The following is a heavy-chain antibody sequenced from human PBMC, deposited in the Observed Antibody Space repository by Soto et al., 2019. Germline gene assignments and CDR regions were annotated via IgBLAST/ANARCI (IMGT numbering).Heavy chain of an antibody. Sequence: QVQLVQSGAEVRKPGSSVKVSCKAPGGTFSTYIISWVRQAPGQGLEWMGRIIPIPDITNYAQKFQGTVTVTAERSTSTAYMELTSLKSEVTAVYYCARDRITPRGDAFDLWGQGAMVTVSS. V-gene: IGHV1-69*08. CDR1: GGTFSTYI. CDR2: IIPIPDIT. D-gene: IGHD3-16*01. J-gene: IGHJ3*01. CDR3: ARDRITPRGDAFDL.